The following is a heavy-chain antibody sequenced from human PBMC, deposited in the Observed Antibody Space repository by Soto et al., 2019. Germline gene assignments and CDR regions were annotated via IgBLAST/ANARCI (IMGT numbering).Heavy chain of an antibody. Sequence: GGSLRLSCAASGFTFSSYSMNWVRQAPGKGLEWVSYISSSSSTIYYADSVKGRFTISRDNAKNSLYLQMNSLRAEDTAVYYCARRDAGSGWSYYFDYWGQGTLVTVSS. D-gene: IGHD6-19*01. J-gene: IGHJ4*02. CDR3: ARRDAGSGWSYYFDY. CDR2: ISSSSSTI. V-gene: IGHV3-48*01. CDR1: GFTFSSYS.